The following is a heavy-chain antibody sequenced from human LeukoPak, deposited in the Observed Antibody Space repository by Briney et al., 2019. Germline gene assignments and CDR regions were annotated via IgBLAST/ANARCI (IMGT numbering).Heavy chain of an antibody. CDR3: AKCPSGVLRYFAPIDY. V-gene: IGHV3-30*18. CDR2: ISSDGSNK. CDR1: KFTFSNYG. J-gene: IGHJ4*02. Sequence: PGRSLRLSCAASKFTFSNYGMHWVRQAPGKGLEWVAVISSDGSNKYYADSVKGRLTISRDNSKNTLYLQMNSLRAEDTAVYYCAKCPSGVLRYFAPIDYWGQGTLVTVSS. D-gene: IGHD3-9*01.